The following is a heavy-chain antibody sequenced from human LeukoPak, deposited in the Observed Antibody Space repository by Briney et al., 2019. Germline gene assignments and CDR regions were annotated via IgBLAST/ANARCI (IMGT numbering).Heavy chain of an antibody. CDR3: AKGSAYYDFWSGQTGYNWFDP. D-gene: IGHD3-3*01. J-gene: IGHJ5*02. Sequence: GGSLRLSCAASGFSFSGYSMNWVRQAPGKGLEWVSYISSSSSTIYYADSVKGRFTISRDNSKNTLYLQMNSLRAEDTAVYYCAKGSAYYDFWSGQTGYNWFDPWGQGTLVTVSS. CDR1: GFSFSGYS. V-gene: IGHV3-48*01. CDR2: ISSSSSTI.